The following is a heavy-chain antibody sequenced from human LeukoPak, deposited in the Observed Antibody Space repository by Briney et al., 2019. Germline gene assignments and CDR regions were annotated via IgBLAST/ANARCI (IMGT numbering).Heavy chain of an antibody. D-gene: IGHD3-16*01. Sequence: SETLSLTCTVYGGSFSGYYWTWIRQPPGKGLQWIGEIHQSGRTNSNPSLKSRVTMSVDTSKNHFTLKLTSVTAADTAVYYCAGFIWGIGFDPWGQGTLVTVSS. CDR1: GGSFSGYY. CDR2: IHQSGRT. V-gene: IGHV4-34*01. CDR3: AGFIWGIGFDP. J-gene: IGHJ5*02.